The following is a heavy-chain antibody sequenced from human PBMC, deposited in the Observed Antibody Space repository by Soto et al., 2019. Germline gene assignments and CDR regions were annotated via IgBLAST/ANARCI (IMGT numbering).Heavy chain of an antibody. D-gene: IGHD3-10*01. J-gene: IGHJ6*04. CDR2: IDSSGTDS. CDR3: ARGWFGPDV. CDR1: GFTLSGHS. V-gene: IGHV3-74*01. Sequence: EVQLVESGGGLVQPGGSLRLSCAASGFTLSGHSMHWVRQAPGKGLVYVSGIDSSGTDSSYADSVKGRFTSSRDNAKNMLFLQMNSLRVEDTAVYYCARGWFGPDVCGKGTTVTVSS.